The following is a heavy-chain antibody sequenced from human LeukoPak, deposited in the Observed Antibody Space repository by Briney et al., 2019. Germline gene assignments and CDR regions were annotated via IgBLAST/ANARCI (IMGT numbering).Heavy chain of an antibody. Sequence: ASVKVSCKASGDTFTNHDINWVRQATGQGLEWMGWMNPNSGNTNYAQKFQGRVTMTRNTSISTAYMELSSLRSEDSAVYYCARNGQQVRYFQHWGQGTLVTVSS. CDR1: GDTFTNHD. J-gene: IGHJ1*01. CDR2: MNPNSGNT. D-gene: IGHD6-13*01. CDR3: ARNGQQVRYFQH. V-gene: IGHV1-8*01.